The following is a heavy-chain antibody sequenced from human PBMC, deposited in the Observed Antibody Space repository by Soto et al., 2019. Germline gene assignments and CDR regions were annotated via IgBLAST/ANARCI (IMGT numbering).Heavy chain of an antibody. Sequence: GGSLRLSCAASGFTFSSYAMSWVRQAPGKGLEWVSAISGSGGSTYYADSVKGRFTISRDNSKNTLYLQMNSLRAEDTAVYYCAKASHYCTNGVCYRKFDPWGQGTLVTVSS. J-gene: IGHJ5*02. CDR2: ISGSGGST. CDR3: AKASHYCTNGVCYRKFDP. CDR1: GFTFSSYA. D-gene: IGHD2-8*01. V-gene: IGHV3-23*01.